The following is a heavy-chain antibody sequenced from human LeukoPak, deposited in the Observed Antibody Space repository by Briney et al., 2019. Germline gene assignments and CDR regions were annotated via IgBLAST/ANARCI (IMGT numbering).Heavy chain of an antibody. V-gene: IGHV3-74*01. CDR1: GFTFSSYW. CDR3: ARDLRAPPGY. CDR2: IKGDGSST. Sequence: GGSLRLSCVASGFTFSSYWMYWVRQDPGKGLVWVSGIKGDGSSTTYADSVKGRFTISRDNAKNTVYLQMNSLRAEDTAVYYCARDLRAPPGYWGQGALVIVSS. J-gene: IGHJ4*02. D-gene: IGHD3-9*01.